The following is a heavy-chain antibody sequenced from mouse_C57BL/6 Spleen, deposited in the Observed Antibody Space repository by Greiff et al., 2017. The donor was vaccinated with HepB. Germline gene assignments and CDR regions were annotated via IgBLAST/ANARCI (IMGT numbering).Heavy chain of an antibody. CDR3: AESNYEEYLDY. CDR1: GYSITSDY. Sequence: EVQLMEPGPGLAKPSQTLSLTCSVSGYSITSDYWNWIRKFPGHKLEYMGYIRYSGSTYYNPSLKSRISITRDTSKNQYYLQLNSVTTEDTATYDCAESNYEEYLDYWGQGTTLTVSS. D-gene: IGHD2-5*01. J-gene: IGHJ2*01. CDR2: IRYSGST. V-gene: IGHV3-8*01.